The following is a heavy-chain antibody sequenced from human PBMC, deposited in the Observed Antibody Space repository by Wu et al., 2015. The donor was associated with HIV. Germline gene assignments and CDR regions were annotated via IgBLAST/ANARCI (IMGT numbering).Heavy chain of an antibody. CDR3: ARAVGYSYGYFDY. V-gene: IGHV4-59*01. CDR2: IYYSGST. D-gene: IGHD5-18*01. J-gene: IGHJ4*02. Sequence: VQLQESGPGLVKPSETLSLTCTVSGGSISSYYWSWIRQPPGKGLEWIGYIYYSGSTNYNPSLKSRVTISVDTSKNQFSLKLSSVTAADTAVYYCARAVGYSYGYFDYWGQGTLVTVSS. CDR1: GGSISSYY.